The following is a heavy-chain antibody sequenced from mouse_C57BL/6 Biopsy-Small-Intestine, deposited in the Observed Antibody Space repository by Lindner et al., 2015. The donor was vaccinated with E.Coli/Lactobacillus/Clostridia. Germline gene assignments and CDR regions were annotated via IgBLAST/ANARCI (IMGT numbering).Heavy chain of an antibody. Sequence: VQLQESGEGLVKPGGSLKLSCAASGFTFSDYGMHWVRQAPEKGLEWVAYISSGSSTIYYADTVKGRFTISRDNAKNALFLQMAGLRSEDTAMYYCARPFFAYWGQGTLVTVSA. J-gene: IGHJ3*01. CDR1: GFTFSDYG. CDR3: ARPFFAY. CDR2: ISSGSSTI. V-gene: IGHV5-17*01.